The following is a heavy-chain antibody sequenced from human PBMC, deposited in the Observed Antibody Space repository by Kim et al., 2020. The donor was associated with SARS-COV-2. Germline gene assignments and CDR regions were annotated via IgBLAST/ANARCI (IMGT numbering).Heavy chain of an antibody. V-gene: IGHV3-23*01. J-gene: IGHJ4*02. Sequence: FYADSVKGRFTSSRDNSKNAVYLQMNRQRVGDTALYYCAEGLQWLPFFDDWGQGALVAVSS. D-gene: IGHD6-19*01. CDR3: AEGLQWLPFFDD.